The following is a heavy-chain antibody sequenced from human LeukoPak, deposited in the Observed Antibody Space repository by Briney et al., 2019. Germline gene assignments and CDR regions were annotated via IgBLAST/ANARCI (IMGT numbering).Heavy chain of an antibody. V-gene: IGHV4-34*01. J-gene: IGHJ6*03. CDR1: GGSSRDYD. D-gene: IGHD5-12*01. Sequence: PSETLSLTCAVYGGSSRDYDWSWIRQHPGKGLEWIGEINHSGSTNHNPSLKSRVTISVDTSKNQFSLKLSSVTAADTAMYYCARHVGQVATFLYYYYMDVWGKGTTVTFSS. CDR3: ARHVGQVATFLYYYYMDV. CDR2: INHSGST.